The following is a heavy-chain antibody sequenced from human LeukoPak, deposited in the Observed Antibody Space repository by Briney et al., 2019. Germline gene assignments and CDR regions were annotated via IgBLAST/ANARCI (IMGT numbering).Heavy chain of an antibody. Sequence: GGSLRLSCAASGFTFADSAMHWVRQTPGKGLEWVSGIDWSGRTMVYAGSVKGRFTISRDNAKNSLYLEMSSLRAEDMALYYCTKDRSSTLDDAFDFWGQGTMVTVSS. CDR3: TKDRSSTLDDAFDF. CDR2: IDWSGRTM. D-gene: IGHD2-2*01. V-gene: IGHV3-9*03. J-gene: IGHJ3*01. CDR1: GFTFADSA.